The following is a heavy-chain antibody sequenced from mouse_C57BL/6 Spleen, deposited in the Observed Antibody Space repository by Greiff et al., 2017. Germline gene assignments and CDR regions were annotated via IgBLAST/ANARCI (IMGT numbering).Heavy chain of an antibody. CDR2: IRNKANTHAT. D-gene: IGHD1-1*01. V-gene: IGHV6-6*01. Sequence: EVKVEESGGGLVQPGGSMKLSCAASGFTFSDAWMDWVRQSPEKGLEWVAEIRNKANTHATYYAEYVKGRFTISRDDSKSSVYLQMNSLRAEDTVIYSCTRPPLFYGSRDYWGQGTTLTVSS. CDR1: GFTFSDAW. J-gene: IGHJ2*01. CDR3: TRPPLFYGSRDY.